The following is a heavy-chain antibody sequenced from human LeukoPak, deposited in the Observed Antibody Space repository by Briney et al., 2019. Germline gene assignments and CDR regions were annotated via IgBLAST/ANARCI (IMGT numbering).Heavy chain of an antibody. CDR2: IPYDGSDE. Sequence: GGSLRLSCVASGLAFSSYSMHWVRQAPGKGLEWVGVIPYDGSDEYYTDSVKGRFTISRDNSKNTVYLQMNSLRADDTAVYYCARDFTPEWFDIHWGQGTLVTVS. CDR1: GLAFSSYS. J-gene: IGHJ4*02. D-gene: IGHD3-3*01. CDR3: ARDFTPEWFDIH. V-gene: IGHV3-30*04.